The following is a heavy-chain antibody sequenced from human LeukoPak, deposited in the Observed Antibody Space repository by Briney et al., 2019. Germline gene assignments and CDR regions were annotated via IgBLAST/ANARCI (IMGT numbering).Heavy chain of an antibody. J-gene: IGHJ3*02. Sequence: ASVKVSCKASGYTFTSYDINWVRQATGQGLEWMGWMNPSSGNTGYAQKFQGRVTMTRDTSISTAYMELSRLRSDDTAVYYCARPIVDDAFDIWGQGTMVTVSS. CDR3: ARPIVDDAFDI. D-gene: IGHD3-22*01. CDR1: GYTFTSYD. CDR2: MNPSSGNT. V-gene: IGHV1-8*01.